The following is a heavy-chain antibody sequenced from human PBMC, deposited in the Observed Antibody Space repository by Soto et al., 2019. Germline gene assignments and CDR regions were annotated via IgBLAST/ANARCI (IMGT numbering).Heavy chain of an antibody. Sequence: VGSLRLSCSASGFTFGSYWMHWVRHAPGKGLEWVSAIGTAGDTYYPGSVKGRFTISRENAKNSLYLQMNSLRAEDTAVYYCARWGDYYDSSGLLCWGQGTLVTVSS. D-gene: IGHD3-22*01. CDR1: GFTFGSYW. V-gene: IGHV3-13*01. J-gene: IGHJ4*02. CDR2: IGTAGDT. CDR3: ARWGDYYDSSGLLC.